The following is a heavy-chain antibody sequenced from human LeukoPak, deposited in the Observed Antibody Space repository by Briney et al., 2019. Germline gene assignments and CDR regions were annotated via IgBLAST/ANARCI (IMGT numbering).Heavy chain of an antibody. CDR3: AKGLGAATFFFDY. CDR2: IGSDGKT. CDR1: GGSITTTN. V-gene: IGHV3-23*01. J-gene: IGHJ4*02. Sequence: PSETLSLTCGVSGGSITTTNWWSWVRQPPGQGLEWVSSIGSDGKTHYSESVKGRFTITRDNSKNTLYLQMNNVRAEDTAVYYCAKGLGAATFFFDYWGQGTLVTVSS. D-gene: IGHD2/OR15-2a*01.